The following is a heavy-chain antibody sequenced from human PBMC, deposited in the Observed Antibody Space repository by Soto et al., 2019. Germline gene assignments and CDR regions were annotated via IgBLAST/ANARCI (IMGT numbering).Heavy chain of an antibody. J-gene: IGHJ6*02. Sequence: ASVKVSCKASGYTFTSYGISWVRQAPGQGLEWMGWISAYNGNTNYAQKLQGRVTMTTDTSTSTAHMELRRRRSDDTAVYYCARVAYSGCDSWNGNYYYYGMDVGGQGTTVTVSS. CDR3: ARVAYSGCDSWNGNYYYYGMDV. CDR1: GYTFTSYG. D-gene: IGHD5-12*01. V-gene: IGHV1-18*01. CDR2: ISAYNGNT.